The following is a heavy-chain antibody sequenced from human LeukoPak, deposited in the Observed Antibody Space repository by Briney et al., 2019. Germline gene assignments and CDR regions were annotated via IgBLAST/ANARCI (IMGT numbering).Heavy chain of an antibody. CDR3: ARAKREVITTTYYFDY. J-gene: IGHJ4*02. CDR2: MNPNSGNT. D-gene: IGHD3-22*01. V-gene: IGHV1-8*01. CDR1: GYTFTSYD. Sequence: PGASVKVSCKASGYTFTSYDINWVRQATGQGLEWMGWMNPNSGNTGYAQKFQGRVIMTRNTSISTAYMELSSLRSEDTAVYYCARAKREVITTTYYFDYWGQGTLVTVSS.